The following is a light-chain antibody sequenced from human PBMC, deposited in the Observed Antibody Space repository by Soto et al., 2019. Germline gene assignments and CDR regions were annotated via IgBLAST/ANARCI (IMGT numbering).Light chain of an antibody. CDR3: SSYTSSGSHV. Sequence: QSVLTQPASVSGSAGQSITISCTGTSSDVGGYNYVSWFQQHPGKAPKLMNYDVTNRPSGVSNRFSGSKSGNTASLTISGLQAEDEADFYCSSYTSSGSHVFGTGAKGTV. J-gene: IGLJ1*01. CDR2: DVT. CDR1: SSDVGGYNY. V-gene: IGLV2-14*03.